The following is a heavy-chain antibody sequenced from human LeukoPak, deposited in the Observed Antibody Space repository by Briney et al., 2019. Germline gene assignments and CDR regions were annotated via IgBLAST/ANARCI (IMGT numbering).Heavy chain of an antibody. CDR3: AKDRGVVVPAAPGY. Sequence: PGGSLRLSCAASGFTFSSYGMHWVRQAPGKGLEWVAVISYDGSNKYYADSVKGRFTISRDNSKNTLYLQMNSLRAEDTAVYYCAKDRGVVVPAAPGYWGQGTLVTVSS. D-gene: IGHD2-2*01. V-gene: IGHV3-30*18. CDR2: ISYDGSNK. J-gene: IGHJ4*02. CDR1: GFTFSSYG.